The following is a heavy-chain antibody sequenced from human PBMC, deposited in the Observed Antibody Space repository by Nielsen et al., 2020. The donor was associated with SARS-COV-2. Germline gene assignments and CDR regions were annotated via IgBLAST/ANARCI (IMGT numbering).Heavy chain of an antibody. CDR2: ISYDGSNK. J-gene: IGHJ5*02. CDR1: GFTFSSYA. CDR3: ARDPDYGIGESWFDP. V-gene: IGHV3-30*04. Sequence: GGSLRLSCAASGFTFSSYAMHWVRQAPGKGLEWVAVISYDGSNKYYADSVKGRFTISRDNSKNTLYLQMNSLRAEDTVVYYCARDPDYGIGESWFDPWGQGTLVTVSS. D-gene: IGHD4-17*01.